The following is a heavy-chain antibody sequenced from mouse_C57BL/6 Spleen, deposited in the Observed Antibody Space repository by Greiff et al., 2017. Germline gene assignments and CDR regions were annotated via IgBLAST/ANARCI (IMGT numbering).Heavy chain of an antibody. D-gene: IGHD3-2*02. J-gene: IGHJ2*01. Sequence: VQLQQPGAELVRPGSSVKLSCKASGYTFTSYWMHWVKQRPIQGLEWIGNIDPADSETHYNQKFKDKATLTVDKSSSTAYMQLSSLTSEDSAVYYCARQLRPYYFDDWGQGTTLTVSS. V-gene: IGHV1-52*01. CDR2: IDPADSET. CDR1: GYTFTSYW. CDR3: ARQLRPYYFDD.